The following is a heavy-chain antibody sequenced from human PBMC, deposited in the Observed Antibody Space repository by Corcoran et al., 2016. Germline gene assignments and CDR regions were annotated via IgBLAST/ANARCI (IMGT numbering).Heavy chain of an antibody. CDR1: VYTFTEYY. D-gene: IGHD3-3*01. V-gene: IGHV1-2*02. Sequence: QVQLVQSGAEVKKPGASVKVTFKASVYTFTEYYKHWVRPAPGQGFVWMGWIIPSSGDTNYAQKFQGRVTMTRDTSISTVYMELSRLRSEDTAVYYCARSFWLGDVNPVFDPWGQGTPVTVSS. CDR2: IIPSSGDT. J-gene: IGHJ5*02. CDR3: ARSFWLGDVNPVFDP.